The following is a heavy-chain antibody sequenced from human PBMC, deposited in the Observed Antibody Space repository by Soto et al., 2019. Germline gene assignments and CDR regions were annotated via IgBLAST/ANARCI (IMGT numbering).Heavy chain of an antibody. CDR2: TKNKANSYTT. V-gene: IGHV3-72*01. J-gene: IGHJ4*02. CDR1: GFTFSDHY. CDR3: GRVRLWGLRGVRCYSRVIDY. D-gene: IGHD2-15*01. Sequence: EVQLVESGGGLVQPGGSLRLSCAASGFTFSDHYMDWVRQAPGKGLEWVGRTKNKANSYTTQYAASVKGRFTISRDDSKNALYLQMTSLETEDTALYYCGRVRLWGLRGVRCYSRVIDYWGQGTLVNVSS.